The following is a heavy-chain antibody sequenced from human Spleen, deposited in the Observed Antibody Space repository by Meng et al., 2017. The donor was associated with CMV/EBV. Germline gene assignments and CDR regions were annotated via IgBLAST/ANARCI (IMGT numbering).Heavy chain of an antibody. V-gene: IGHV3-74*01. CDR3: ASPSSYPGPFDL. CDR1: GFTFSSYW. CDR2: INSDGSST. D-gene: IGHD1-14*01. J-gene: IGHJ2*01. Sequence: AASGFTFSSYWMHWVRQAPGKGLVWVSRINSDGSSTSYADSVKGRFTISRDNAKNTLYLQMNSLRAEDTAVYFCASPSSYPGPFDLWGRGTLVTVSS.